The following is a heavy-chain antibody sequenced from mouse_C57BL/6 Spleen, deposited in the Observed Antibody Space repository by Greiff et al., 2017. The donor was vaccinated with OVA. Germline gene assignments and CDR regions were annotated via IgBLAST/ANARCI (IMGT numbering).Heavy chain of an antibody. V-gene: IGHV1-26*01. J-gene: IGHJ3*01. CDR3: ASYYSNSWFAY. Sequence: VQLQQSGPELVKPGASVKISCKASGYTFTDYYMNWVKQSHGQSLEWIGDINPNNGGTSYNQKFKGKATLTVDKSSSTAYMELRSLTSEDSAVYYCASYYSNSWFAYWGQGTLVTVSA. CDR1: GYTFTDYY. CDR2: INPNNGGT. D-gene: IGHD2-5*01.